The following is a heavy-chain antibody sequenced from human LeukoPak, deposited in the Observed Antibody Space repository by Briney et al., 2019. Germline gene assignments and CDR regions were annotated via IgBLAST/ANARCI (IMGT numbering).Heavy chain of an antibody. D-gene: IGHD5-12*01. J-gene: IGHJ4*02. V-gene: IGHV3-74*03. Sequence: GGSLRLSRAASGFTFSSYWMHWVRQAPGKGLVWVSRINSDGSSITYADSVKGRFTISRDNAKNTLYLQMNNLRVEDTAVYYCAREGRVSGYDFDCWGQGTLVTVSS. CDR3: AREGRVSGYDFDC. CDR1: GFTFSSYW. CDR2: INSDGSSI.